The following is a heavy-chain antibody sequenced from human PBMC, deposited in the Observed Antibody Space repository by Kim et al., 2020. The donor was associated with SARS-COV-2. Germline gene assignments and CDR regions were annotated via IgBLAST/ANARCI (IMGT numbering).Heavy chain of an antibody. D-gene: IGHD6-13*01. Sequence: YYADSVKGRFTISRDNSKNTLYLQMNSLRAEDTAVYYCANREGVAAAFDYWGQGTLVTVSS. CDR3: ANREGVAAAFDY. J-gene: IGHJ4*02. V-gene: IGHV3-23*01.